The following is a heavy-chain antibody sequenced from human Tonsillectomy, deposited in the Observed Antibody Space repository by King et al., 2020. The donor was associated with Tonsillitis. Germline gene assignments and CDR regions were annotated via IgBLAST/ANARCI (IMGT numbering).Heavy chain of an antibody. Sequence: VQLVESGGGLVQPGGSLRLSCAASGFSVSNNYMSWVRQAPGKGLECVSLIYSGGSTYYTDSVKGRFSISRDNSKNTLYVQMNSLRADDTAVYYCASLPLIRRPGPFHILGRGTLVTVSS. D-gene: IGHD2-21*01. CDR2: IYSGGST. J-gene: IGHJ3*02. CDR3: ASLPLIRRPGPFHI. V-gene: IGHV3-53*01. CDR1: GFSVSNNY.